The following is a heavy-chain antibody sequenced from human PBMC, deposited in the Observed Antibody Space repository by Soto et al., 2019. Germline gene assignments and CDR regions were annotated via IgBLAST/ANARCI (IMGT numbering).Heavy chain of an antibody. CDR2: IYYSGST. D-gene: IGHD6-19*01. CDR1: GGSISSYY. J-gene: IGHJ3*02. CDR3: ARDGSGWPDAFDI. V-gene: IGHV4-59*01. Sequence: QVQLQESGPGLVKPSETLSLTCTASGGSISSYYWSWIRQPPGKGLEWIGYIYYSGSTNYNPYLKSRVTISVDTAKNQFSLQLSSVSAADTAVYYCARDGSGWPDAFDIWGQGTMVTVSS.